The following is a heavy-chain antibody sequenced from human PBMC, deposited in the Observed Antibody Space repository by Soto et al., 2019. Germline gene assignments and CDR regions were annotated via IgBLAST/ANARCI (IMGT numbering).Heavy chain of an antibody. J-gene: IGHJ4*02. CDR1: GGTFRNHV. V-gene: IGHV1-69*13. CDR3: ARDLEFRDGNISHLDF. D-gene: IGHD3-10*01. CDR2: IIPIFGTP. Sequence: SVKVSCKASGGTFRNHVFNWVRQAPGQGLEWMGGIIPIFGTPNYAQKFQGRFTITADESTSTVSMELSSLKSEDTAVYYCARDLEFRDGNISHLDFWGQGTLVTVSS.